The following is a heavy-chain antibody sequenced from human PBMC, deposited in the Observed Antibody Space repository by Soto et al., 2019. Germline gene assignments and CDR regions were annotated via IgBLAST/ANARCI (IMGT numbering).Heavy chain of an antibody. V-gene: IGHV5-51*01. CDR3: ARHGCTNGVCYHFDY. Sequence: GDSLTISCKGSGYSFSSYWIGWVRQMPGKGLEWMGIIYPGDSDTRYSPSFQGQVTISADKSISTAYLQWSSLKASDTAMYYCARHGCTNGVCYHFDYWGQGTLVTVSS. CDR1: GYSFSSYW. D-gene: IGHD2-8*01. J-gene: IGHJ4*02. CDR2: IYPGDSDT.